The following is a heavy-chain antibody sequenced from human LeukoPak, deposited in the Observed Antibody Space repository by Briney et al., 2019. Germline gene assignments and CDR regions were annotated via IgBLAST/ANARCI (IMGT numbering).Heavy chain of an antibody. D-gene: IGHD6-25*01. V-gene: IGHV3-7*01. CDR3: ARVAGKGLIDY. J-gene: IGHJ4*02. CDR1: GFTFSSYS. CDR2: IKQDGSEK. Sequence: GGSLRLSCAASGFTFSSYSMNWVRQAPGKGLEWVANIKQDGSEKYYVDSVKGRFTISRDNAKNSLYLQMNSLRAEDTAVYYCARVAGKGLIDYWGQGTLVTVSS.